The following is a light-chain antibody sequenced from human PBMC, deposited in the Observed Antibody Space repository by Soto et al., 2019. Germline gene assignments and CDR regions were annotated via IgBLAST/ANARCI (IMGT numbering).Light chain of an antibody. V-gene: IGLV2-11*01. CDR3: CSFAGAYNPYI. Sequence: QSVLTQPRSVSGSPGQSVTISCTGTSSDVGSYNWVSWYQEHPGKAPKLMIYDVTQRPSGVPDRFSGSRSGNTASLTISGLQAEDEADYYCCSFAGAYNPYIFGSGTKVTVL. J-gene: IGLJ1*01. CDR1: SSDVGSYNW. CDR2: DVT.